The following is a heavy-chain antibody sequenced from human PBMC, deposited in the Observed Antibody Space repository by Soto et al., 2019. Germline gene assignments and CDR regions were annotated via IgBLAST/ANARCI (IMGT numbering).Heavy chain of an antibody. J-gene: IGHJ1*01. V-gene: IGHV3-30-3*01. CDR1: GFTFSTSV. Sequence: SLRLSCAASGFTFSTSVIHWVRQAPGQGLEWVALISHDGNNKQYGDSVTGRFTISRDNSKNTLSLQMDSLRVEDTALYYCAREDESSGYAGTFHHWGQGTQVTVSS. CDR2: ISHDGNNK. CDR3: AREDESSGYAGTFHH. D-gene: IGHD3-22*01.